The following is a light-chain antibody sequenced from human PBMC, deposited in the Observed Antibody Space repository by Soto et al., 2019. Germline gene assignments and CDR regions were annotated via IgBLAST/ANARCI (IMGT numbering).Light chain of an antibody. CDR2: GAS. J-gene: IGKJ2*01. CDR3: QQGHNWPLT. Sequence: EIVMTQSPATLSLSPGERAALSCRASQSINSELAWYQQKPGQPPRLLIYGASTRATGVPARFTGNDSGSEFTLTISGLQSEDFAVYYCQQGHNWPLTLGQGTRLEI. CDR1: QSINSE. V-gene: IGKV3-15*01.